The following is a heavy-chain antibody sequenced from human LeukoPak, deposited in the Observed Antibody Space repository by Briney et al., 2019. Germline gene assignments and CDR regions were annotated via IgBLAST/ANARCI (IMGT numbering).Heavy chain of an antibody. CDR2: ISGSGDGT. J-gene: IGHJ4*02. V-gene: IGHV3-23*01. CDR1: AFTFSNYA. D-gene: IGHD5-18*01. CDR3: AKAEEQQWLRMHFDN. Sequence: SGGSLRLSCAASAFTFSNYAMNWVRQAPGKGLEWVSVISGSGDGTYYADSVKGRFTISRDNSKNTLYLQMKSLRAEDTAVYYCAKAEEQQWLRMHFDNWGQGTLVTVSS.